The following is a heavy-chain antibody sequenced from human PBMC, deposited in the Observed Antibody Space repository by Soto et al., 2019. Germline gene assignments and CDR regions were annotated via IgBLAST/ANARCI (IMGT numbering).Heavy chain of an antibody. CDR3: ARTPVSEYYYYYMDV. CDR2: IYPGDSDT. D-gene: IGHD1-26*01. J-gene: IGHJ6*03. V-gene: IGHV5-51*01. CDR1: GYSFTSYW. Sequence: GESLKISCKGSGYSFTSYWIGWVRQMPGKGLEWMGIIYPGDSDTRYSPSFQGQVTISADKSISTAYLQWSSLKASDTAMYYCARTPVSEYYYYYMDVWGQGPTVTVSS.